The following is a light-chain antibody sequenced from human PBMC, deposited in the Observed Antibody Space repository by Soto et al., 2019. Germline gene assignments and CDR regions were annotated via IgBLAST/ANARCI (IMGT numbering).Light chain of an antibody. J-gene: IGKJ1*01. CDR2: DVS. CDR3: QHYYTYPYK. Sequence: DIQMTQSPSTLSASVGDSVSITCRASQRIGTWLTWYQQKPGKVPKLLIYDVSHLTSGVPSRFSGSGSGTEFTLSISSLQPDDFATYYCQHYYTYPYKFGQGTKV. V-gene: IGKV1-5*01. CDR1: QRIGTW.